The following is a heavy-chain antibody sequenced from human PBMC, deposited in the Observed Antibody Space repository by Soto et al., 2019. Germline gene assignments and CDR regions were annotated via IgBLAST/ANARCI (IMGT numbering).Heavy chain of an antibody. J-gene: IGHJ6*02. CDR2: INPNSGGT. CDR3: ASLRLVAPGATVTTHYYYYGMDV. Sequence: ASVKVSCKASGYTFTDYYMHWVRQAPGQGLEWMGWINPNSGGTNYAQKFQGRVTMTRDTSISTAYMELSRLRSDDTAVYYCASLRLVAPGATVTTHYYYYGMDVWGQGTTVTVSS. D-gene: IGHD4-17*01. CDR1: GYTFTDYY. V-gene: IGHV1-2*02.